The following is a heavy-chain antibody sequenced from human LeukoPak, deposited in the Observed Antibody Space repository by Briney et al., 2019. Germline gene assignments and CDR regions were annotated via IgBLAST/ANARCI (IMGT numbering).Heavy chain of an antibody. Sequence: GGSLRLSCAASRFTFSNFSMNWVRQAPGKGLEWVSYISSSSSIINYADSVKGRFTISRDNSKNTLYLQMNSLRAEDTAVYYCARDGTYSGYDGPLDYWGQGTLVTVSS. D-gene: IGHD5-12*01. CDR2: ISSSSSII. V-gene: IGHV3-48*01. J-gene: IGHJ4*02. CDR1: RFTFSNFS. CDR3: ARDGTYSGYDGPLDY.